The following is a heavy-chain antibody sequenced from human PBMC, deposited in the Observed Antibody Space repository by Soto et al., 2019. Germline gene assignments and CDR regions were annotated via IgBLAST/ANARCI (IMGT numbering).Heavy chain of an antibody. CDR1: GFTFSSYE. D-gene: IGHD5-18*01. Sequence: GGSLRLSCAASGFTFSSYEMNWVRPAPGRGLEWVSYISSSGSTLYYADSVKGRFTISRDNAKNSLYLQMNSLRAEDTAVYYCARDRETWIQLWGGHYYYYYGMDVWGQGTTVTVSS. J-gene: IGHJ6*02. V-gene: IGHV3-48*03. CDR3: ARDRETWIQLWGGHYYYYYGMDV. CDR2: ISSSGSTL.